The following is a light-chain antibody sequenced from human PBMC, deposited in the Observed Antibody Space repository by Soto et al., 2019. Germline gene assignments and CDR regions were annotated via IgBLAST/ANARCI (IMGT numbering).Light chain of an antibody. CDR2: DVS. J-gene: IGLJ3*02. CDR1: SGDVGGYNF. CDR3: YSYGGSYTWV. V-gene: IGLV2-11*01. Sequence: QSALTQPRSVSGSPGQSVTISCPGTSGDVGGYNFVSWYQQHPGKAPTLMIFDVSQRTSGVPDRFSGSKSGNTASLTISGLQADDEAGYYCYSYGGSYTWVFGGGTKVTVL.